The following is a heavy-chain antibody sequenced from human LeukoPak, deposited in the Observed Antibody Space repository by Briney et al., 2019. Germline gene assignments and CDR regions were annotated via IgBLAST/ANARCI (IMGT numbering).Heavy chain of an antibody. Sequence: GGSLRLSCAASGFTFDDYGMSWVRQAPGKGLEWVSGINWNGGSTGYADSVKGRYTISRDNAKHSLYLQMNSLRAEDTAVYYCARDQGYYGSGSLGGFDYWGQGTLVTVSS. CDR2: INWNGGST. D-gene: IGHD3-10*01. V-gene: IGHV3-20*04. J-gene: IGHJ4*02. CDR3: ARDQGYYGSGSLGGFDY. CDR1: GFTFDDYG.